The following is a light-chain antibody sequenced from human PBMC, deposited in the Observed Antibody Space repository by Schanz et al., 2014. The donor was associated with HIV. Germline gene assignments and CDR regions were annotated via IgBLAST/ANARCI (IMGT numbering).Light chain of an antibody. CDR3: QSYDSSLSGWV. Sequence: QSVLAQPPSVSGAPGQRVTISCTGSSSNIGAGFDVHWYQLLPGTAPKLLIYGNNNRPSGVPDRFSASKSGASASLAITGLQAEDEADYYCQSYDSSLSGWVFGGGTKVTVL. CDR1: SSNIGAGFD. J-gene: IGLJ3*02. V-gene: IGLV1-40*01. CDR2: GNN.